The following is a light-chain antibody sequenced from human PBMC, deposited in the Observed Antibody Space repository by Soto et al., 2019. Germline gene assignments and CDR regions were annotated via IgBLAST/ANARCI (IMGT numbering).Light chain of an antibody. Sequence: QPVLTQPPSASGTPGQRVTISCSGSSSNIGSNYVYWYQQLPGTAPKLLIYSNNQRPSGVPDRFSGSKSGTSASLAISGLRSEDEADYYCAAWDDSLRWVFGGGTKLTVL. CDR2: SNN. J-gene: IGLJ3*02. V-gene: IGLV1-47*02. CDR3: AAWDDSLRWV. CDR1: SSNIGSNY.